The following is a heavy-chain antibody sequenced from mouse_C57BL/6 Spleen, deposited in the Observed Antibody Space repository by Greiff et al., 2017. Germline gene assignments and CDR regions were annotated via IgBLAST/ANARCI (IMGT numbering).Heavy chain of an antibody. CDR1: GFTFSDYY. CDR3: ARGPYSSSYGFAY. V-gene: IGHV5-16*01. CDR2: INYDGSST. Sequence: DVKLVESEGGLVQPGSSMKLSCTASGFTFSDYYMAWVRQVTEKGLEWVANINYDGSSTYYLDSLKSRFIISRDNAKNILYLQMSSLKSEDTATYYCARGPYSSSYGFAYWGQGTLVTVAA. D-gene: IGHD1-1*01. J-gene: IGHJ3*01.